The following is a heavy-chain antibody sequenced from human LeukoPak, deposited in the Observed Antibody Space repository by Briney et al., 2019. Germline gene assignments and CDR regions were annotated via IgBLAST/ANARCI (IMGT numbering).Heavy chain of an antibody. CDR1: EFTFSSYA. CDR3: AKSYSSGWYYYFDY. D-gene: IGHD6-19*01. V-gene: IGHV3-23*01. J-gene: IGHJ4*02. Sequence: GGSLRLSCAASEFTFSSYAMSWVRQAPGKGLEWVSAISGSGGSTYYADSVKGRFTISRDNSKNTLYLQMNSLRAEDTAVYYCAKSYSSGWYYYFDYWGQGTLVTASS. CDR2: ISGSGGST.